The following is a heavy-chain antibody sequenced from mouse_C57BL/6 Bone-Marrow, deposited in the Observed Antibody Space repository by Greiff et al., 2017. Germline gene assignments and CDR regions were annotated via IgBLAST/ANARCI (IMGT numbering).Heavy chain of an antibody. CDR3: ARIYYGVLNYFDY. D-gene: IGHD2-1*01. Sequence: QVQLQQSGAELARPGASVKLSCKASGYTFTSYGISWVKQRTGQGLEWIGEIYPRSGNTYYNEKFKGKATLTEDKSSSTAYMELRSLTSEDSAVYFCARIYYGVLNYFDYWGQGTTLTVSS. CDR1: GYTFTSYG. V-gene: IGHV1-81*01. J-gene: IGHJ2*01. CDR2: IYPRSGNT.